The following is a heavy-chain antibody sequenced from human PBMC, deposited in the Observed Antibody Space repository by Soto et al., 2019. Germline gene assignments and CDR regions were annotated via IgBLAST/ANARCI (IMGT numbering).Heavy chain of an antibody. CDR2: ISYDGSNK. D-gene: IGHD1-26*01. V-gene: IGHV3-30*18. CDR3: AKDWWELLPESSHH. Sequence: QVQLVESGGGVVQPGTSLRLSCAASGFTFSTYGMHWVRQAPGRGLEWVAVISYDGSNKYYADSVKGRFAISRDNSKNTLYLQMNSLRVEDTAVYYCAKDWWELLPESSHHWGLGTLVTVSS. J-gene: IGHJ1*01. CDR1: GFTFSTYG.